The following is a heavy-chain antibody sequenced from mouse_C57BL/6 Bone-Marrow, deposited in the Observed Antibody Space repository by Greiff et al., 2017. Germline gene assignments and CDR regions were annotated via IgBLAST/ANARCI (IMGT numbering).Heavy chain of an antibody. CDR2: ISDGGSYT. Sequence: EVQLVESGGGLVKPGGSLKLSCAASGFTFSSYAMSWVRQTPEKRLEWVATISDGGSYTYYPDNVKGRFTISRDNAKTNLYLQMSHLKSEDTAMYYCASSTVVAPVDYWGQGTAVTVSS. J-gene: IGHJ4*01. CDR1: GFTFSSYA. V-gene: IGHV5-4*01. D-gene: IGHD1-1*01. CDR3: ASSTVVAPVDY.